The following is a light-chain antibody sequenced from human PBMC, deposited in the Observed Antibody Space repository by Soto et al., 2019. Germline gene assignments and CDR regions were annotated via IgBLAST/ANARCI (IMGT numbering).Light chain of an antibody. V-gene: IGKV3-20*01. CDR3: QQYNSWPLT. J-gene: IGKJ4*01. Sequence: EIVLTQSPGTLSLSPRERATLSCRASQSVSNNYLAWYQQKPGQAPRLLIYGASNRATGIPDRFSGSGSGTEFTLTISSLQSEDFAVYYCQQYNSWPLTFGGGTKVDIK. CDR1: QSVSNNY. CDR2: GAS.